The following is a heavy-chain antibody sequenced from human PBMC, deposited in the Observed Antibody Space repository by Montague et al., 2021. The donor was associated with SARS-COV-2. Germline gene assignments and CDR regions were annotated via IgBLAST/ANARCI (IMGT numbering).Heavy chain of an antibody. D-gene: IGHD2-15*01. CDR1: GFTFRDPA. Sequence: SLRLSCAASGFTFRDPAMNWVRQAPGKGLEWVSLISYNGGSTYCADSVKGRFTISRDNSNNTLYLQMNSLRAEDTAIYYRARDIECSFWGQGTLVTVSS. CDR3: ARDIECSF. V-gene: IGHV3-23*01. CDR2: ISYNGGST. J-gene: IGHJ4*02.